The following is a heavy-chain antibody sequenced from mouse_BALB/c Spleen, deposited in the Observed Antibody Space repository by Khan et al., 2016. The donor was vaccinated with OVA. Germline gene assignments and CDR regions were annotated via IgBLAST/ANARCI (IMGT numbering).Heavy chain of an antibody. D-gene: IGHD1-1*01. J-gene: IGHJ2*01. Sequence: EVELVESGGDLVQPGGSRKLSCVASGFTFSSFGMHWIRQAPEKGLEWVAYISGDSHTIYYADTVKGRFTISRDNPKNNLFLQMTSLRSEDMAMYYCTRSYFNGYYFDQWGQGTTLTVSS. CDR3: TRSYFNGYYFDQ. V-gene: IGHV5-17*02. CDR1: GFTFSSFG. CDR2: ISGDSHTI.